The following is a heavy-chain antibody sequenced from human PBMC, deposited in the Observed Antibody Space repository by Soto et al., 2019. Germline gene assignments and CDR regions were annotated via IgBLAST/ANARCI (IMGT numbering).Heavy chain of an antibody. Sequence: SVKVSCKASGGTCSSYAISGARQAPGQGLEWMGGLIPIFGTANYAQKFQGRVTITADESTSTAYIELSSLRSDDTAAYYRASLSYGDYSVFVDKGGYSPYYHYMAVWGKGTTVTVSS. CDR3: ASLSYGDYSVFVDKGGYSPYYHYMAV. D-gene: IGHD4-17*01. J-gene: IGHJ6*03. CDR2: LIPIFGTA. V-gene: IGHV1-69*13. CDR1: GGTCSSYA.